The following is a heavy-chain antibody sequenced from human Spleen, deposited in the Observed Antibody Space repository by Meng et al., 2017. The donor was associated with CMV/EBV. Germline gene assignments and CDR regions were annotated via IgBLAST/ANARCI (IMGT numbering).Heavy chain of an antibody. J-gene: IGHJ5*02. CDR3: ARGAPAAIESISARNWFDP. CDR2: IRSTSNTI. Sequence: GGSLRLSCAASGFTFSSYNMNWVRQAPGRGLEWVSYIRSTSNTIYYADSVKGRFTISRDNAKNSLYLQMNSLRIEDTAVYYCARGAPAAIESISARNWFDPWGQGTLVTVSS. CDR1: GFTFSSYN. V-gene: IGHV3-48*04. D-gene: IGHD2-2*01.